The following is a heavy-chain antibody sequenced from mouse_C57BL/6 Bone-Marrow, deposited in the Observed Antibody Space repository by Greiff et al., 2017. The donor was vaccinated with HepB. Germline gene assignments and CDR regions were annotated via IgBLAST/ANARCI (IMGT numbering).Heavy chain of an antibody. J-gene: IGHJ4*01. Sequence: EVQVVESGGGLVQPKGSLKLSCAASGFTFNTYAMHWVRQAPGQGLEWVACIRSKSSNNATYYADSVKDSFTISRDDSQSMLYLQMNNRKTEDTAVYYCVRVYYDCDGGYYYAMDYWGQGASVTVSS. CDR2: IRSKSSNNAT. CDR3: VRVYYDCDGGYYYAMDY. D-gene: IGHD2-4*01. CDR1: GFTFNTYA. V-gene: IGHV10-3*01.